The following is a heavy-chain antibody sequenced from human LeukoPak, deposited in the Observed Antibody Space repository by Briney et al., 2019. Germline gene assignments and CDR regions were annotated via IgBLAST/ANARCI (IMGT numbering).Heavy chain of an antibody. J-gene: IGHJ4*02. V-gene: IGHV4-31*03. Sequence: SETLSLTCTVSGGSISSGGYYWSWIRQHPGKGLEWIGYIYYSGSTYYNPSLKSRVTISVDTSKNQFSLKLSPVTAADTAVYYCASLYGDYGAYYFDYWGQGTLVTVSS. D-gene: IGHD4-17*01. CDR1: GGSISSGGYY. CDR2: IYYSGST. CDR3: ASLYGDYGAYYFDY.